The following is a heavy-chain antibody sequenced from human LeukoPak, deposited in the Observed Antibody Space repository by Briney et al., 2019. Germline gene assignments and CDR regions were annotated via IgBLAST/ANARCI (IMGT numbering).Heavy chain of an antibody. J-gene: IGHJ5*02. CDR2: IYYSGST. V-gene: IGHV4-31*11. CDR1: GGSFSGYY. CDR3: AREQEGYCSGGSCLNWFDP. D-gene: IGHD2-15*01. Sequence: SETLSLTCAVYGGSFSGYYWSWIRQHPGKGLEWIGYIYYSGSTYYNPSLKSRVTISVDTSKNQFSLKLSSVTAADTAVYYCAREQEGYCSGGSCLNWFDPWGQGTLVTVSS.